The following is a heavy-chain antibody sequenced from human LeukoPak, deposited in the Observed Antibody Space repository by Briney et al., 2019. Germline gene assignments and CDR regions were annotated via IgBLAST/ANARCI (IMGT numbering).Heavy chain of an antibody. CDR3: AKLESPYYYAMDV. D-gene: IGHD3-3*01. CDR2: IYNSGRT. V-gene: IGHV4-59*01. J-gene: IGHJ6*02. CDR1: GDSISSYY. Sequence: SETLSLTCTVSGDSISSYYWSWIRQPPGKGLEWIAYIYNSGRTDYNPALKSRVTISIDTSKNQFSLKLSSVTAADSALYYCAKLESPYYYAMDVWGQGTTVTVSS.